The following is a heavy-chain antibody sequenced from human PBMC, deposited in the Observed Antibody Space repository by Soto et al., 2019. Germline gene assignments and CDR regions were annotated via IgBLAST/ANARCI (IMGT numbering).Heavy chain of an antibody. CDR1: GYTFRNYG. V-gene: IGHV1-18*01. Sequence: QVQLVQSGPEVKKPGASVKVSCEASGYTFRNYGITWVRQAPGQGLEYMGWISPYNGNTLYAQNFQGRLTMTTDTSTRTIYMELTSLRSDDTAVYFCGRDMRALIPVPWDHWGQGTLVTVSS. CDR3: GRDMRALIPVPWDH. D-gene: IGHD3-16*01. CDR2: ISPYNGNT. J-gene: IGHJ4*02.